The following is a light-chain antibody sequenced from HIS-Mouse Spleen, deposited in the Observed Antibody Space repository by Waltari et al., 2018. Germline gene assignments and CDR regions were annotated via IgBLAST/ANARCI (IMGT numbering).Light chain of an antibody. V-gene: IGLV2-8*01. Sequence: QSALTQPPSASGSPGQSVPISFPGTSSDVGGYNYVSCYPQHPGKAPKLMIYEVSKRPSGVPDRFSGSKSGNTASLTVSGLQAEDEADYYCSSYAGSNNFVVFGGGTKLTVL. J-gene: IGLJ2*01. CDR1: SSDVGGYNY. CDR2: EVS. CDR3: SSYAGSNNFVV.